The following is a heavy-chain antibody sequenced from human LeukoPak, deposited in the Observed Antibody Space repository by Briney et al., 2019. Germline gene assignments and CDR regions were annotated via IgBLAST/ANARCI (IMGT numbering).Heavy chain of an antibody. CDR3: ARSGRRFYSSSWAEGWFDP. CDR2: MNPNSGNT. V-gene: IGHV1-8*01. CDR1: GYTFTSYD. D-gene: IGHD6-13*01. J-gene: IGHJ5*02. Sequence: ASVKVSCKASGYTFTSYDINWVRQATGQGLEWMGWMNPNSGNTGYAQKFQGRVTMTRNTSISTAYMELSSLRSEDTAVYYCARSGRRFYSSSWAEGWFDPWGQGTLVTVSS.